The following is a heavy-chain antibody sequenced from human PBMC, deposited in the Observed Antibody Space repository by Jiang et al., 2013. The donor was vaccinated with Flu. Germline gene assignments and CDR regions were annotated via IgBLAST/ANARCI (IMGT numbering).Heavy chain of an antibody. D-gene: IGHD4-23*01. J-gene: IGHJ4*02. CDR3: ARYGGNGVFDS. CDR2: IYFSGST. CDR1: GGSFISHY. Sequence: PGLVKPSETLSLSCSVSGGSFISHYWSWIRQPPGEGLEWLGYIYFSGSTNYSPSLKSRITISLDTSKNQFSLKLSSVTAADTAVYYCARYGGNGVFDSWGQGTLVTVSP. V-gene: IGHV4-59*11.